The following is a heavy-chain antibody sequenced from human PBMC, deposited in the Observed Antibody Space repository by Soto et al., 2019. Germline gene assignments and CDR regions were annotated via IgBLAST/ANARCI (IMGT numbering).Heavy chain of an antibody. J-gene: IGHJ6*02. CDR1: GYSFTSYW. CDR2: IYPGDSDT. CDR3: ARRGYCISTSCYPYYYYGMDV. V-gene: IGHV5-51*01. Sequence: LGESLKISCKGSGYSFTSYWIGWVRQMPGKGLEWMGIIYPGDSDTRYSPSFQGQVTISADKSISTAYLQWSSLKASDTAMYYCARRGYCISTSCYPYYYYGMDVWGQGTTVTXSS. D-gene: IGHD2-2*01.